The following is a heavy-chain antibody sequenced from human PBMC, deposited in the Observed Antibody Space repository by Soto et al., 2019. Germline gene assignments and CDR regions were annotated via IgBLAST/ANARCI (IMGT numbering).Heavy chain of an antibody. J-gene: IGHJ6*02. CDR2: ISYTGRT. CDR3: AREWGLLPYYVMNV. V-gene: IGHV4-61*03. D-gene: IGHD7-27*01. Sequence: SETLSLTCIVSGDSVTSGSYYWTWLRQPPGKGLEWIGYISYTGRTKYNPSLQSRVTISVDTSRNDFSLNLSSVTAADTAVYFCAREWGLLPYYVMNVWGHGTAVTVSS. CDR1: GDSVTSGSYY.